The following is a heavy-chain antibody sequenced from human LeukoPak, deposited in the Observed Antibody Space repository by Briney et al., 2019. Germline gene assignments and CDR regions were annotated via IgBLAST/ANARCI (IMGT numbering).Heavy chain of an antibody. CDR2: FFYSGST. J-gene: IGHJ3*01. CDR1: GGSISRNNYN. Sequence: SETLSLTCTVSGGSISRNNYNWGWICQPPGKGLEWIGSFFYSGSTYYNPSLKSRVTISVDTSKNQFSLKLSAVTAADTAVYYCGRHLGYCSGGTCYWEPDAFDFWGQGTLVTVSS. V-gene: IGHV4-39*01. CDR3: GRHLGYCSGGTCYWEPDAFDF. D-gene: IGHD2-15*01.